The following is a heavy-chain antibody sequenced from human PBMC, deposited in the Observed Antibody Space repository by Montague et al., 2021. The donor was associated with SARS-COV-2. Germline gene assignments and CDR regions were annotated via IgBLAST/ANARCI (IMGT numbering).Heavy chain of an antibody. CDR2: IDYSEST. D-gene: IGHD3-22*01. V-gene: IGHV4-59*12. CDR3: ARGPRITMIVVVITDIWFDP. J-gene: IGHJ5*02. CDR1: GGTISSFY. Sequence: SETLSLTCTVSGGTISSFYWNWIRQPPGKGLEWIGYIDYSESTIQNPSLKSRVTISVDKSKNQFSLKLSSVTAADTAVYYCARGPRITMIVVVITDIWFDPWGQGTLVTVSS.